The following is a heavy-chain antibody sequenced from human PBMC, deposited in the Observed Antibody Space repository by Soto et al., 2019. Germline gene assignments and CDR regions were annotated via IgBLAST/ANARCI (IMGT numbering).Heavy chain of an antibody. CDR3: AKDSVGYGYGY. CDR1: GFTFSSYG. CDR2: ISYDGSNK. J-gene: IGHJ4*02. V-gene: IGHV3-30*18. D-gene: IGHD5-18*01. Sequence: PGGSLRLSCAASGFTFSSYGMHWVRQAPGKGLEWVAVISYDGSNKYYADSVKGRFTISRDNSKNTLYLQMNSLRAEDTAVYYCAKDSVGYGYGYWGQGTLVTVSS.